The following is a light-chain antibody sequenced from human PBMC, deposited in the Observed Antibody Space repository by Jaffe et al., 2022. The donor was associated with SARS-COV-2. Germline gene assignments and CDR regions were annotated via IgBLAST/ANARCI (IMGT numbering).Light chain of an antibody. CDR2: EVS. CDR3: SSYTSSNFVV. Sequence: QSALTQPASVSGSPGQSITISCTGSSSDVGRYNYVSWYQQHPGKVPRLMIFEVSNRPSEISNRFSGSKSGNTASLTISGLQAEDEADYYCSSYTSSNFVVFGGGTKVTVL. V-gene: IGLV2-14*01. J-gene: IGLJ2*01. CDR1: SSDVGRYNY.